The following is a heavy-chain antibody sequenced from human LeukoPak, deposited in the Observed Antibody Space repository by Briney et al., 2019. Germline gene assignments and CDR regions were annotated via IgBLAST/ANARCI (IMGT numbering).Heavy chain of an antibody. CDR3: ARDRLLGPFNYYYYYGMDV. CDR2: ISAYNGNT. CDR1: GYTFTSYG. Sequence: ASVKVSCKASGYTFTSYGISWVRQAPGQGLEWMGWISAYNGNTNYAQKPQGRVTMTTDTSTSTAYMELRSLRSDDTAVYYCARDRLLGPFNYYYYYGMDVWGQGTTVTVSS. D-gene: IGHD3-16*01. J-gene: IGHJ6*02. V-gene: IGHV1-18*01.